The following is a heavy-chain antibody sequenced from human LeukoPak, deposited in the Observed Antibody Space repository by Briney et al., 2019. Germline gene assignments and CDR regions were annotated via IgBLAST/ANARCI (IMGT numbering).Heavy chain of an antibody. Sequence: GGSLRLSCAASGFTFSSYAMTWVRQAPGKGLEWVSAISASGGSTYYADSVKGRFTISRDNSKNTLYLQMNSLRAEDTAIYYCAKGKMTAFLNWFDPWGQGTLVTVS. CDR3: AKGKMTAFLNWFDP. J-gene: IGHJ5*02. V-gene: IGHV3-23*01. CDR2: ISASGGST. D-gene: IGHD2-21*02. CDR1: GFTFSSYA.